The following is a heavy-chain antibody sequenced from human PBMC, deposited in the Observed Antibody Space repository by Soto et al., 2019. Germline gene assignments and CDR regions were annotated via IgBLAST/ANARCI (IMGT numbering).Heavy chain of an antibody. Sequence: QVQLVQSGAEVKKPGSSVKVSCKASGCTFSSYTISWVRQAPGQGLEWMGRIIPILGIANYAQKFQGRVTITADKSTSTAYMELSSLRSEDTAVYYCSRGVYSSSWYNYYFDYWGQGTLVTVSS. V-gene: IGHV1-69*02. J-gene: IGHJ4*02. CDR1: GCTFSSYT. D-gene: IGHD6-13*01. CDR3: SRGVYSSSWYNYYFDY. CDR2: IIPILGIA.